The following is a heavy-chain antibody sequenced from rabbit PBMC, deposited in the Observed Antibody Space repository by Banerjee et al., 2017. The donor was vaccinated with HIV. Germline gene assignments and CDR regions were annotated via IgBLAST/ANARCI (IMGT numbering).Heavy chain of an antibody. Sequence: QEQLEESGGDLVKPEGSLTLTCTASGLGFSSSYYMCWVRQAPGKGLEWIACIYTSSGGTYYASWAKGRFTISKTSSTTVTLQMTSLTAADTATYFCARGVDAAGYGLALWGQGTLVTVS. CDR2: IYTSSGGT. CDR1: GLGFSSSYY. V-gene: IGHV1S45*01. D-gene: IGHD6-1*01. CDR3: ARGVDAAGYGLAL. J-gene: IGHJ3*01.